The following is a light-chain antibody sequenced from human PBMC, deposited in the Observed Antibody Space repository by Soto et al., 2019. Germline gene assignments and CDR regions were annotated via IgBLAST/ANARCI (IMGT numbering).Light chain of an antibody. Sequence: EIVLTQSPATLSLSPGERATLSCRTSQTIRGLLNWYQQRPGQAPRRLIYDTSNMATDIPARFSGSGPGTDFTLTISSLDPEDFGVYFCQQRHNWPITFGQGTRLDIK. CDR2: DTS. CDR3: QQRHNWPIT. V-gene: IGKV3-11*01. CDR1: QTIRGL. J-gene: IGKJ5*01.